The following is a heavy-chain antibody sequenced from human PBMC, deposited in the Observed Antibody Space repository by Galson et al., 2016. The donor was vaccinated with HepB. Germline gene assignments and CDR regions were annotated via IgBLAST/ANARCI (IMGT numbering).Heavy chain of an antibody. CDR3: AREMHVAAAAAFDF. V-gene: IGHV3-33*01. CDR2: IWNDGSNN. Sequence: SLRLSCAASGFTFSGYGMHWVRQAPGKGLEWVALIWNDGSNNYYADSVKGRFTISRDHPKNTLYPQMNSLKVEDTAVYYCAREMHVAAAAAFDFWGRGTLVTVSS. D-gene: IGHD6-13*01. CDR1: GFTFSGYG. J-gene: IGHJ4*02.